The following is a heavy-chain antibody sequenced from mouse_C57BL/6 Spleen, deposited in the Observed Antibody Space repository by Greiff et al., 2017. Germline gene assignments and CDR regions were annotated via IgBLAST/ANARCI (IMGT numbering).Heavy chain of an antibody. CDR1: GYTFTSYW. V-gene: IGHV1-52*01. Sequence: QVQLQQPGAELVRPGSSVKLSCQASGYTFTSYWMHWVKQRPIQGLEWIGNIDTSDSETHYNQKFKDQATLTVDKSSSTAYMHLSSLTSEDSAVYYCAREDYSSSFDYWGQGTTLTVSS. D-gene: IGHD1-1*01. J-gene: IGHJ2*01. CDR2: IDTSDSET. CDR3: AREDYSSSFDY.